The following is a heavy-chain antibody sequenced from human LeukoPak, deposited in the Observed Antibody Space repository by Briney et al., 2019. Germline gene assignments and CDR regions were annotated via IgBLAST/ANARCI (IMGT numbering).Heavy chain of an antibody. Sequence: GGSLRLSCAASGFTVSGNYMSWVRQAPGKGLECVAVIYSGGSTYHADSVKGRFTISRDNSKNTLYLQMNSLRAEDTAIYYCLIVATIKGHYHGMDVWGQGTTVTVSS. CDR3: LIVATIKGHYHGMDV. J-gene: IGHJ6*02. CDR2: IYSGGST. CDR1: GFTVSGNY. D-gene: IGHD5-12*01. V-gene: IGHV3-53*01.